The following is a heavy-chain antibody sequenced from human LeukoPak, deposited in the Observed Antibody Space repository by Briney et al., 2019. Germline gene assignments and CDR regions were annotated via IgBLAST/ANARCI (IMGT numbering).Heavy chain of an antibody. Sequence: PGGSLRLSCAASGFTFSSSWMSWVRQAPGKGLEWVANIKQDGSEKYYVDSVKGRFTISRDNAKSSLYLQMNSLRAEDTAVYYCAKDIDNGDYVVYWGQGTLVTVSS. CDR3: AKDIDNGDYVVY. J-gene: IGHJ4*02. CDR1: GFTFSSSW. D-gene: IGHD4-17*01. CDR2: IKQDGSEK. V-gene: IGHV3-7*04.